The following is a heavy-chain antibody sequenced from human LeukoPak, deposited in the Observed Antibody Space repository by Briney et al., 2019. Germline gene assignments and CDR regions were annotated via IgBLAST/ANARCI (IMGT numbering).Heavy chain of an antibody. CDR3: ASPLLQLDDLPHYMDV. Sequence: PGGSLRLSCAASGFTFSSYSMNWVRQAPGKGLEWVSSISSSSSYIYYADSVKGRFTISRDNAKNSLYLQMNSLRAEDTAVYYCASPLLQLDDLPHYMDVWGTGTTVSVSS. CDR1: GFTFSSYS. V-gene: IGHV3-21*04. D-gene: IGHD6-6*01. CDR2: ISSSSSYI. J-gene: IGHJ6*03.